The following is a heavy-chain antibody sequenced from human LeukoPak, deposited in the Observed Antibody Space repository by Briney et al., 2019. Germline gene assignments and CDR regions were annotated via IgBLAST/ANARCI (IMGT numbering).Heavy chain of an antibody. Sequence: GGSLRLSCAVSGFTLSEHAMSWVRQAPGEGLEWVSGIVDVGDTYYADSVKGRFTISRDSSKNTLYLQMNSLRAEDTATYYCAKDYCRGGNCPLPFFDSWGQGTLVTVSS. D-gene: IGHD2-15*01. V-gene: IGHV3-23*01. CDR3: AKDYCRGGNCPLPFFDS. CDR2: IVDVGDT. J-gene: IGHJ4*02. CDR1: GFTLSEHA.